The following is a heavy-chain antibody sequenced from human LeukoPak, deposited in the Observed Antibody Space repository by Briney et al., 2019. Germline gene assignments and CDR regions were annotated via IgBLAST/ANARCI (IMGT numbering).Heavy chain of an antibody. CDR1: GGSISSYY. J-gene: IGHJ6*03. CDR3: ARVFPGSSWYSGSDYYYMDV. V-gene: IGHV4-59*01. CDR2: IYYGGST. D-gene: IGHD6-13*01. Sequence: SSETLSLTCTVSGGSISSYYWSWIRQPPGKGLEWIGYIYYGGSTNYNPSLKSRVTISVDTSKNQFSLKLSSVTAADTAVYYCARVFPGSSWYSGSDYYYMDVWGKGTTVTVSS.